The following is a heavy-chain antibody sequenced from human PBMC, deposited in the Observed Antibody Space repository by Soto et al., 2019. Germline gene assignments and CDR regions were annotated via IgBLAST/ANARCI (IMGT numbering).Heavy chain of an antibody. D-gene: IGHD5-12*01. CDR1: GYTFTGYY. CDR3: ARSEVLGRGYEDYNWFDP. V-gene: IGHV1-2*04. J-gene: IGHJ5*02. CDR2: INPNSGGT. Sequence: ASVKVSCKASGYTFTGYYMHWVRQAPGQGLEWMGWINPNSGGTNYAQKFQGWVTMTRDTSISTAYMELSRLRSDDTAVYYCARSEVLGRGYEDYNWFDPWGQGTLVTVSS.